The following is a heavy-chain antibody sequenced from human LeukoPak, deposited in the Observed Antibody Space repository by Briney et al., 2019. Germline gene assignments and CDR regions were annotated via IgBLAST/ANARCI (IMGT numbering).Heavy chain of an antibody. CDR2: IIPIFGTA. CDR1: GYTFSSYA. Sequence: SVKVSCKASGYTFSSYAISWVRQAPGQGLEWMGGIIPIFGTANYAQKFQGRVTITTDESTSTAYMELSSLRSEDTAVYYCARGVYDGSGYALYYFDYWGQGTLVTVSS. CDR3: ARGVYDGSGYALYYFDY. D-gene: IGHD3-22*01. V-gene: IGHV1-69*05. J-gene: IGHJ4*02.